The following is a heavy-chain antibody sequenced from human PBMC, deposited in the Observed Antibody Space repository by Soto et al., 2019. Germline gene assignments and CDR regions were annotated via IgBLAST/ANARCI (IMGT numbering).Heavy chain of an antibody. D-gene: IGHD6-19*01. V-gene: IGHV1-58*01. J-gene: IGHJ5*02. CDR1: GFTFISSA. Sequence: QMQLVQSGPEVKKPGTSVKVSCKASGFTFISSAVQWVRQARGQRLEWIGWIVVGSGNTNYAQKFQERVTITRDMSTRTAYMELSSLRSDDTAVYYCAAGSIAVAGTINRFDPWGQGTLVTVSS. CDR3: AAGSIAVAGTINRFDP. CDR2: IVVGSGNT.